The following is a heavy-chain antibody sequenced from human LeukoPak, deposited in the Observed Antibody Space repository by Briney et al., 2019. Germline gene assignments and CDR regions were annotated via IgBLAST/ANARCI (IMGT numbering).Heavy chain of an antibody. J-gene: IGHJ4*02. CDR2: ISSSSSYI. CDR3: AKGTLTYSSSLFDY. V-gene: IGHV3-21*04. Sequence: GGSLRLSCAASGFTFSSYSMNWVRQAPGKGLEWVSSISSSSSYIYYADSVKGRFTISRDNAKNSLYLQMNSLRAEDTALYYCAKGTLTYSSSLFDYWGQGTLVTVSS. CDR1: GFTFSSYS. D-gene: IGHD6-6*01.